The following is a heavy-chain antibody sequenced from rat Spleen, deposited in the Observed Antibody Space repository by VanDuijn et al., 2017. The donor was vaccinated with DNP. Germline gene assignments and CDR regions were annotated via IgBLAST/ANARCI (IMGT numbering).Heavy chain of an antibody. J-gene: IGHJ3*01. CDR1: GFTFSDYN. CDR2: ILFDGTRT. Sequence: EVQLVESGGGLVQSGRSLKLSCAASGFTFSDYNMAWVRQTPKKGLEWVTSILFDGTRTYYRDSVKGRFTISRDNAKRTQYLQMDSLRSEDTATYYCVTHPSWFGYWGQGTLVTVSS. CDR3: VTHPSWFGY. V-gene: IGHV5S10*01.